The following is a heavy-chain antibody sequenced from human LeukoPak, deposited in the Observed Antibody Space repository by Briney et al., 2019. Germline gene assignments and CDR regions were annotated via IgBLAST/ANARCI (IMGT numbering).Heavy chain of an antibody. CDR3: TRAYGDPVYYYYYYMDV. CDR2: IRSKAYGGTT. CDR1: GFTFGDYA. V-gene: IGHV3-49*03. Sequence: GGSLRLSCTASGFTFGDYAMSWFRQAPGKGLEWVGFIRSKAYGGTTEYAASVKGRFTISRDDSKSIAYLQMNSLKTEDTAVYYCTRAYGDPVYYYYYYMDVWGKGTTVTVSS. D-gene: IGHD4-17*01. J-gene: IGHJ6*03.